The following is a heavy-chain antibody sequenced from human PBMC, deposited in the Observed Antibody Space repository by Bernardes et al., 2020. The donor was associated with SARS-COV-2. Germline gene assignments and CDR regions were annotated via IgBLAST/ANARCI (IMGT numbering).Heavy chain of an antibody. V-gene: IGHV3-72*01. CDR2: IKNKANSYKT. Sequence: GGSLRLSCAASGFTFSDHSMDWVRQGPGKGLEWVGRIKNKANSYKTHYAASVKGRFTISRDDSKNGLYLQMNSLKTEDTALYYCTRPATASTSADNWGQGTKVTVSS. J-gene: IGHJ4*02. CDR1: GFTFSDHS. CDR3: TRPATASTSADN.